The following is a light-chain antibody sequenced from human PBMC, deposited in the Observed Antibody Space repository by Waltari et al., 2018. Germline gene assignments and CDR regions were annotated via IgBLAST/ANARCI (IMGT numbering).Light chain of an antibody. CDR3: KTHERLPAT. V-gene: IGKV3-20*01. CDR1: QSVSKY. J-gene: IGKJ1*01. Sequence: EVVLTQSQGTLSLSPGERATLSCRARQSVSKYLAWYQQRPGQAPRLLIHAASTRATGNPYRFISRGSGTSFSLTISRLKPEDFAVYYCKTHERLPATFGQGTKVEIK. CDR2: AAS.